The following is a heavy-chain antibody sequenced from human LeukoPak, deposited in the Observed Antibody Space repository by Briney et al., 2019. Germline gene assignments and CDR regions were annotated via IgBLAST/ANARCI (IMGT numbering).Heavy chain of an antibody. V-gene: IGHV3-30*18. D-gene: IGHD6-19*01. Sequence: GGSLRLSCAASGFTFSSYGMHWVRQARDKGLEWVAYISYDGIYKNYTDSVKGRFTIARDNSKTTLYLQMISLRPEDSAVYFCAKDRSTGWYAGFDFWGQGTLVTVSS. CDR3: AKDRSTGWYAGFDF. J-gene: IGHJ5*01. CDR1: GFTFSSYG. CDR2: ISYDGIYK.